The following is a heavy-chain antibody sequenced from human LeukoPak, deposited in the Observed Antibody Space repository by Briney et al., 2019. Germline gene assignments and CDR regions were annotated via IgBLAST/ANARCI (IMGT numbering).Heavy chain of an antibody. V-gene: IGHV1-2*02. D-gene: IGHD3-3*01. CDR1: GYTFTSYD. Sequence: ASVKVSCKASGYTFTSYDINWVRQATGQGLEWMGWINPNSGGTNYAQKFQGRVTMTRDTSISTAYMELSRLRSDDTAVYYCARADTSEWLLYRYYFDYWGQGTLVTVSS. CDR2: INPNSGGT. J-gene: IGHJ4*02. CDR3: ARADTSEWLLYRYYFDY.